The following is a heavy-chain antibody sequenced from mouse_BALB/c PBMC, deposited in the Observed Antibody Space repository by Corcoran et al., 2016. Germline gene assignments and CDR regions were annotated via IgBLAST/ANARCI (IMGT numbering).Heavy chain of an antibody. Sequence: QVQLQQSGAELMKPGASVKISCKATGYTFSSYWIEWVKQRPGHGFEWIGEILPGSGSTNYNEKFKGKATFTEDTSSNTAYMQLSSLTSEDSAVYYRAASTLFDYWGQGTTLTVSS. D-gene: IGHD6-1*01. CDR1: GYTFSSYW. V-gene: IGHV1-9*01. CDR3: AASTLFDY. J-gene: IGHJ2*01. CDR2: ILPGSGST.